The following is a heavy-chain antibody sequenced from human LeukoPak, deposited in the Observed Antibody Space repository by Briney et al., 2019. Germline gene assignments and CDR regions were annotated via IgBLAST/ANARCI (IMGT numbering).Heavy chain of an antibody. Sequence: ASVKVSCKASGGTFSSYVISWVRQAPGQGLEWMGGIIPVFGTASYAQKFQGRVTITADESTNTGYMYLSSLRSEDTAVYYCARLLRFLEWTPDAFDIWGQGTLVTVSS. D-gene: IGHD3-3*01. CDR2: IIPVFGTA. CDR1: GGTFSSYV. V-gene: IGHV1-69*01. J-gene: IGHJ3*02. CDR3: ARLLRFLEWTPDAFDI.